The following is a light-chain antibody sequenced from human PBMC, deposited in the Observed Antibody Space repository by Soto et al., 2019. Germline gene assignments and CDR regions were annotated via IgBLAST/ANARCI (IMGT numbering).Light chain of an antibody. V-gene: IGKV1-39*01. CDR2: AAS. J-gene: IGKJ1*01. CDR3: QQSYSTPRT. CDR1: QSISSF. Sequence: DIQMTQSPSSLSASVGDRVTITCRTSQSISSFLNWYQQKRGKAPKLLIYAASSLQSGVPSRFSGSGSGTEFTLTISSLQLEDFATYYCQQSYSTPRTFGQGTKVEIK.